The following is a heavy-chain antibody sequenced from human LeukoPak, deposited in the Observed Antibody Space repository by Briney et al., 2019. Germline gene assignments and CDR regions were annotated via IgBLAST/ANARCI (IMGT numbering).Heavy chain of an antibody. V-gene: IGHV1-69*05. CDR2: LIPLFGTA. CDR1: GDTFSTNA. D-gene: IGHD6-19*01. J-gene: IGHJ4*02. CDR3: ARGGGPYASTGFFAGPFDY. Sequence: SVKVSCKASGDTFSTNAISWVRQAPGQGLEWMGGLIPLFGTAHYAQNLQGRVTITTDESTSTAYMVLSSLRSDDTAVYYCARGGGPYASTGFFAGPFDYWGQGTLVSVSS.